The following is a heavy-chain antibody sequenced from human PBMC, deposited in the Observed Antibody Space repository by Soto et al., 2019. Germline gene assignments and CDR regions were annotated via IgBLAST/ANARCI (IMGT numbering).Heavy chain of an antibody. CDR3: ASGHAEMITRGGPDP. D-gene: IGHD3-10*01. CDR1: TFTFSRYA. J-gene: IGHJ5*02. V-gene: IGHV3-30-3*01. Sequence: PGGSLRLSCAASTFTFSRYAMHWVRQAPGKGLEWVAVISYDGSNKYYADSVKGRFTISRDNSKNTVHLQMNSLRADDTALYYCASGHAEMITRGGPDPGGQGTLVTVSS. CDR2: ISYDGSNK.